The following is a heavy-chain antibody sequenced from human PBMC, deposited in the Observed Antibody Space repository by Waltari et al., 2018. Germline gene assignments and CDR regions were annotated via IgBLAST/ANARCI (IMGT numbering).Heavy chain of an antibody. CDR1: GGTFSNYT. CDR2: IMPFFGIP. V-gene: IGHV1-69*08. CDR3: ARDGLNAFDI. J-gene: IGHJ3*02. Sequence: QVQLVQSGAEVKKPGSSVKVSCKASGGTFSNYTIHWVRQAPGQGLEWMGRIMPFFGIPNYAQKFQGRLAITADTSTTTAYMELSSLISEDTAVYYCARDGLNAFDIWGHGTMVTVS.